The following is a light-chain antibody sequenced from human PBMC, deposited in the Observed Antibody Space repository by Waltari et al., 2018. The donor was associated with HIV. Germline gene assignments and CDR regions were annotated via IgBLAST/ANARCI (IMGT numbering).Light chain of an antibody. J-gene: IGLJ2*01. V-gene: IGLV1-47*01. CDR1: SSTLGSNY. Sequence: QSLLTQPPSASGTPGQRITISCSGSSSTLGSNYVYWYQQLPGTAPKLLIYRNNQRPSGVPDRFSGSKSGTSASLAISGLRSEDEADYYCATWDDTLSGHVVFGGGTKLNVL. CDR3: ATWDDTLSGHVV. CDR2: RNN.